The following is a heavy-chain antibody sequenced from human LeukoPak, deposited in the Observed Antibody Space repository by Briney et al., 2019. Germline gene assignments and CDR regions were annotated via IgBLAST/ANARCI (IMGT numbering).Heavy chain of an antibody. V-gene: IGHV3-53*01. CDR1: GFTFSSYS. CDR2: IYSGGNT. J-gene: IGHJ4*02. D-gene: IGHD6-6*01. CDR3: ARDRPIDY. Sequence: GGSLRLSCAASGFTFSSYSMNWVRQAPGKGLEWVSVIYSGGNTYYADSVKGRFTISRDNSKNTLYLQMNSLRAEDTAVYYCARDRPIDYWGQGTLVTVSS.